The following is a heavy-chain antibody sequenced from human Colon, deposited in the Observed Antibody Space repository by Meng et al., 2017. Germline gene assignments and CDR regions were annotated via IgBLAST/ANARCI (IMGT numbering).Heavy chain of an antibody. J-gene: IGHJ5*02. CDR3: AMDFDEGGLSHNWFDH. CDR1: GASISSGNYV. D-gene: IGHD2/OR15-2a*01. V-gene: IGHV4-31*03. Sequence: LRLSFTVSGASISSGNYVWTWILQLPGKGLEWIGFINYSGSTYYNPSLNSRVTISVDTSNSQFSLKVISVTASDPAVYYCAMDFDEGGLSHNWFDHWGQGTLVTVSS. CDR2: INYSGST.